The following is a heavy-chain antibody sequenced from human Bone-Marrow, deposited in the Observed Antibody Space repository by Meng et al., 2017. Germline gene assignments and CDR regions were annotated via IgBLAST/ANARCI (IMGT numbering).Heavy chain of an antibody. J-gene: IGHJ4*02. Sequence: QGQLQEWGPGLLKPSETLSLTCAVYGGSFSGSYWSWIRQPPGKGLEWIGEINHSGSTNYNPSLKSRVTISVDTSKNQFSLKLSSVTAADTAVYYCARGVASPIFSTVVTPAFDYWGQGTLVTVSS. CDR1: GGSFSGSY. D-gene: IGHD4-23*01. CDR3: ARGVASPIFSTVVTPAFDY. V-gene: IGHV4-34*01. CDR2: INHSGST.